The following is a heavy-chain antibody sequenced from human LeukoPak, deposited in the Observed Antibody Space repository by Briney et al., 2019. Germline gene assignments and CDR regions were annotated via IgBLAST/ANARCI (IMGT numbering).Heavy chain of an antibody. CDR1: GFTFNINT. D-gene: IGHD1-1*01. CDR2: ISDNGGYT. Sequence: QSGGSLRLSCAASGFTFNINTMSWVRQAPGKGLEWVSIISDNGGYTYYADSVKGRFTISRDNSKNTLYLQMNSLRAEDTAVYYCAKVRLEPRDAFDIWGQGTMVTVSS. J-gene: IGHJ3*02. V-gene: IGHV3-23*01. CDR3: AKVRLEPRDAFDI.